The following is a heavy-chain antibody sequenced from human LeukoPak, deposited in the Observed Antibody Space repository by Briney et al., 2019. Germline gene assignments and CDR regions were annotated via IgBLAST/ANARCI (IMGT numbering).Heavy chain of an antibody. Sequence: GASVTVSCKASGYSFTNYGITWVRQAPGQGLEWMGWISVYNGNTIYAHKLQGRVTMTTDTSTSTAYMELRSLRSDDTAVYYCARGGSNYDTTVYYYEDWFDPWGQGTLVTVSS. D-gene: IGHD3-22*01. CDR3: ARGGSNYDTTVYYYEDWFDP. CDR1: GYSFTNYG. V-gene: IGHV1-18*01. J-gene: IGHJ5*02. CDR2: ISVYNGNT.